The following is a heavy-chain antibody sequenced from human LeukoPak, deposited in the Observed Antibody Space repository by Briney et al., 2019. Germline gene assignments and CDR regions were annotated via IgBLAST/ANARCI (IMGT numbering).Heavy chain of an antibody. CDR3: TRDLKGARETMVTGFSWYFDL. J-gene: IGHJ2*01. Sequence: KPSQTPSLTCAISGGSVSTTGAAWNWIRQSPSRGLEWLGRTYYISKWYNDYAISVKSRMSINADTSKNQFSLQLNSVTPEDTAVYYCTRDLKGARETMVTGFSWYFDLWGRGTLVTVSS. D-gene: IGHD5-18*01. CDR2: TYYISKWYN. V-gene: IGHV6-1*01. CDR1: GGSVSTTGAA.